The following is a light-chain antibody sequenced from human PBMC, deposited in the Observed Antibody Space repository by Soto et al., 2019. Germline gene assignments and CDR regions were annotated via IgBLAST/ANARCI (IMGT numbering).Light chain of an antibody. V-gene: IGLV2-11*01. CDR1: SSDIGGYNF. Sequence: QSALTQPPSASGSPGQSVTISCTGTSSDIGGYNFVSWYQHHPGKAPKLMIYDASKRPSGVPDRFSASKSGNTASLTISGLQAEDEADYFCCSYAGSFTWVFGGGTKLTVL. CDR2: DAS. J-gene: IGLJ3*02. CDR3: CSYAGSFTWV.